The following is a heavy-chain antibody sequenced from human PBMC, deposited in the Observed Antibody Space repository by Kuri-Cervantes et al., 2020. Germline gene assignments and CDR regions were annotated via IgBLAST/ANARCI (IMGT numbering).Heavy chain of an antibody. J-gene: IGHJ2*01. V-gene: IGHV3-30*01. Sequence: GGSLRLSCAASGFSFSSYAMHWVRQAPGKGLEWVAAISYDGSNKYYADSVKGRFTISRDNSKNTLYLQMNSLRAEDTAVYYCARDRRYCSGGTCYPFFWYFDLWGRGTLVTVS. CDR2: ISYDGSNK. CDR3: ARDRRYCSGGTCYPFFWYFDL. CDR1: GFSFSSYA. D-gene: IGHD2-15*01.